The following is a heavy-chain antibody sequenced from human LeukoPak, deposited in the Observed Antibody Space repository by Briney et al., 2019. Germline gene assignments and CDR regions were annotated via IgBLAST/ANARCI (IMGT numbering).Heavy chain of an antibody. Sequence: SETLSLTCTVSGGSISSYYWSWIRQPAGKGLEWIGRIYTSGSTNYNPSLKSRVTMSVDTSKNQFSLKLSSVTAADTAVYYCARAGYDILAGYSDYWGQGTLVTVSS. V-gene: IGHV4-4*07. D-gene: IGHD3-9*01. J-gene: IGHJ4*02. CDR1: GGSISSYY. CDR3: ARAGYDILAGYSDY. CDR2: IYTSGST.